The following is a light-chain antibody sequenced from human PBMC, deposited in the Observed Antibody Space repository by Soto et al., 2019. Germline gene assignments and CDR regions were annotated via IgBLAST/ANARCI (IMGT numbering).Light chain of an antibody. CDR2: GAS. CDR3: QQYNNWWT. V-gene: IGKV3-15*01. Sequence: EIVMTQSPATLSVSPGERATLSCRASQSVSNNLAWYQKKPGQAPRLLIYGASTRATGIPARFSGSGSGTDFTLTISSLQSEDVAVYYCQQYNNWWTFGQGTKVEIK. J-gene: IGKJ1*01. CDR1: QSVSNN.